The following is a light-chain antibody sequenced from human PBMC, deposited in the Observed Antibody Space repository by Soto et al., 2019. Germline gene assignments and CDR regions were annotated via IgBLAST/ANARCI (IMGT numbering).Light chain of an antibody. CDR1: SSDAGGYNY. CDR2: EVS. V-gene: IGLV2-14*01. J-gene: IGLJ3*02. CDR3: SSYTSSSTPGV. Sequence: QSVLTQPASVSGSPGQSITISCTGTSSDAGGYNYVSWYQQHPGKAPKLMIYEVSNRPSGVSNRFSGSKSGNTASLTISGLQAEDEADYYCSSYTSSSTPGVFGGGTKLTVL.